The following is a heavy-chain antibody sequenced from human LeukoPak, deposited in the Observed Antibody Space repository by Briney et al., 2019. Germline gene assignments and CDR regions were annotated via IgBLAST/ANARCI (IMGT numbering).Heavy chain of an antibody. V-gene: IGHV4-4*07. J-gene: IGHJ3*02. CDR3: AREKRSQWLVLSAFDI. D-gene: IGHD6-19*01. Sequence: SETLSLTCTVSGGSISSYYWSWIRQPAGKGLEWIWRIYTSGSTNYNPSLKSRVTMSVDTSKNQFSLKLSSVTAADTAVYYCAREKRSQWLVLSAFDIWGQGTMVTVSS. CDR2: IYTSGST. CDR1: GGSISSYY.